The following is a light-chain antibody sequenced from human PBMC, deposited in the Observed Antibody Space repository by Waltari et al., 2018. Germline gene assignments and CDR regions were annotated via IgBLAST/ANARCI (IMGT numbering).Light chain of an antibody. CDR2: GAS. CDR3: QHYVRLPAT. J-gene: IGKJ1*01. CDR1: QSVSRA. V-gene: IGKV3-20*01. Sequence: EIVLTQSPGILSLSPGERATLSCRASQSVSRALAWYQQKPGQAPMLLIYGASNRATGIPDRFSGGGSGTDFSLTISRLEPEDFAVYYCQHYVRLPATFGQGTKVEIK.